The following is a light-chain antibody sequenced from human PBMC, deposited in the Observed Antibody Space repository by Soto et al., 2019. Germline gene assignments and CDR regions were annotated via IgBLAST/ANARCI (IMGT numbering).Light chain of an antibody. J-gene: IGLJ2*01. CDR2: NGN. CDR1: SSDIGSNT. CDR3: AAWDDALNGPV. Sequence: QSVLTQPPSASGTPGQWVTISCSGSSSDIGSNTVHLYQHLPGTAPKLLIYNGNQRPSGVPDRFSGSKSGTSASLAISGLQSEDEADYYCAAWDDALNGPVFGGGTKLTVL. V-gene: IGLV1-44*01.